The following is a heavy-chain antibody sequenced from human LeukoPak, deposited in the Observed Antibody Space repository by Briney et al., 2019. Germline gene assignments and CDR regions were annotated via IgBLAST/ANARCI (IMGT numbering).Heavy chain of an antibody. J-gene: IGHJ4*02. D-gene: IGHD3-9*01. Sequence: GGSLRLSCAASGFTFSNYVMSWVRQAPGKGLEWVSYINHNGEMIFYPDFVKGRFTISRDNAKNSLYLQMNSLRDEDTAVYYCARDNDWTFHYWGQGTLVTVSS. CDR2: INHNGEMI. V-gene: IGHV3-48*02. CDR1: GFTFSNYV. CDR3: ARDNDWTFHY.